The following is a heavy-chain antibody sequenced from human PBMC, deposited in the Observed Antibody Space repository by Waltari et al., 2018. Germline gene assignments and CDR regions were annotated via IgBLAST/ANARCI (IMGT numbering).Heavy chain of an antibody. Sequence: QVQLVESGGGVVQPGGSLRLSCAASGFSFRGYAMHWVRRAPSKGLGWVEFIWHDGSDKFYGDSVKGRFIISRDNSKNTLYLQMSSLRSEDTAVYYCARRGGVPYWYFDLWGRGTLVTVSS. J-gene: IGHJ2*01. V-gene: IGHV3-30*02. D-gene: IGHD3-16*01. CDR1: GFSFRGYA. CDR3: ARRGGVPYWYFDL. CDR2: IWHDGSDK.